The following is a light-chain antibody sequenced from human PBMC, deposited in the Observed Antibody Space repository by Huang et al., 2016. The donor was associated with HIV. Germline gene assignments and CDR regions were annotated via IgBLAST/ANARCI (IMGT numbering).Light chain of an antibody. Sequence: DIQMTQSPSSLSESVGDRVTITCRASQSISSYLNWYQQKPGTAPKVLIYAATSLQSGFPSRFSGSGAGTDFTLTINNLQPEDSATYYCQQTYITPLTFGQGTKLEIK. CDR2: AAT. CDR1: QSISSY. CDR3: QQTYITPLT. V-gene: IGKV1-39*01. J-gene: IGKJ2*01.